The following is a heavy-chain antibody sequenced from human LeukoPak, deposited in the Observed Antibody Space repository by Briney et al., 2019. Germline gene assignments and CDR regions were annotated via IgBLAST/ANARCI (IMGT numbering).Heavy chain of an antibody. D-gene: IGHD2-2*01. CDR1: GGSLSSYY. V-gene: IGHV4-59*01. CDR3: ARVIKYQLLFYFDY. CDR2: IYYSGST. J-gene: IGHJ4*02. Sequence: SETLSLTCTVSGGSLSSYYWSWIRQPPGKGLEWIGYIYYSGSTNYNPSLKSRVTISVDTSKNQFSLKLSSVTAADTAVYYCARVIKYQLLFYFDYWGQGTLVTVSS.